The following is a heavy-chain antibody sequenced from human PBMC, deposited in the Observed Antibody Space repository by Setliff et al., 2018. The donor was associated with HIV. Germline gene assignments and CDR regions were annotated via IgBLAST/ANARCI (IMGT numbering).Heavy chain of an antibody. CDR2: RSPIFSTT. CDR3: AITSRGYSLQRGGAFDI. D-gene: IGHD3-22*01. V-gene: IGHV1-69*05. CDR1: GDTFATYV. J-gene: IGHJ3*02. Sequence: ASVKVSCKGSGDTFATYVVSWVRQAPGQGLEWMGGRSPIFSTTNYAQKFQGRVTITTDESTNRAYMELSSLRSEDTAVYYCAITSRGYSLQRGGAFDIWGQGTLVTVSS.